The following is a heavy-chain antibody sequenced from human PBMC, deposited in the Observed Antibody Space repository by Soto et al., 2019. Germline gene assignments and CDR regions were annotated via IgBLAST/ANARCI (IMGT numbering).Heavy chain of an antibody. D-gene: IGHD3-22*01. CDR2: IIPVFGKA. CDR3: ARDGTLYDSSAYYYDY. CDR1: GGTFSRYA. J-gene: IGHJ4*02. Sequence: ASVKVSCKASGGTFSRYAISWVRQAPGQGLEWMGGIIPVFGKANYAEKFQGRVTIAADESTSTGYMELRSLTAEDTAVYYCARDGTLYDSSAYYYDYWGQGTLVTVSS. V-gene: IGHV1-69*13.